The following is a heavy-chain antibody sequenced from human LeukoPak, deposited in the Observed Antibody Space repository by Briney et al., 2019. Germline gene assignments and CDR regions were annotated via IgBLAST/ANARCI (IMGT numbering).Heavy chain of an antibody. CDR3: ARRGMYSSSWPPYYYYGMDV. Sequence: ASVKVSCKASGYTFTGCYMHWVRQAPGQGLEWMGWINPNSGGTNYAQKFQGRVTMTRDTSISTAYMELSRLRSDDTAVYYCARRGMYSSSWPPYYYYGMDVWGQGTTVTVSS. CDR1: GYTFTGCY. J-gene: IGHJ6*02. V-gene: IGHV1-2*02. D-gene: IGHD6-13*01. CDR2: INPNSGGT.